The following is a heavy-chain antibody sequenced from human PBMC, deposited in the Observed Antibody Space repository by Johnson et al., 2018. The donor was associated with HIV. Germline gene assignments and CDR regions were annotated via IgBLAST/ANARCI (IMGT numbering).Heavy chain of an antibody. CDR2: VWYDGSNE. V-gene: IGHV3-33*06. CDR1: GFTFSNYG. D-gene: IGHD5-24*01. Sequence: QVQLAESGGGVVQPGRSLRLSCAASGFTFSNYGMHWVRQAPGKGLDWVAVVWYDGSNEYYAESVKGRFTISRDNPKNTLYLQMNSLRREDTAVYYCAKGGVGRDGNRDAFDIWGQGTMVTVSS. CDR3: AKGGVGRDGNRDAFDI. J-gene: IGHJ3*02.